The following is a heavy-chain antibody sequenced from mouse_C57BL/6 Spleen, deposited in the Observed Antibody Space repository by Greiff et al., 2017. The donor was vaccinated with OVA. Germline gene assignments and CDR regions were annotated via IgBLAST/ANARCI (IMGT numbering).Heavy chain of an antibody. CDR3: AIDGSSPFDY. CDR2: IDPETGGT. CDR1: GYTFTDYE. D-gene: IGHD1-1*01. V-gene: IGHV1-15*01. Sequence: VQLQQSGAELVRPGASVTLSCKASGYTFTDYEMHWVKQTPVHGLEWIGAIDPETGGTAYNQKFKGKAILTADKSSSTAYLQLSSLTSEDTAVYYCAIDGSSPFDYWGQGTTLTVSS. J-gene: IGHJ2*01.